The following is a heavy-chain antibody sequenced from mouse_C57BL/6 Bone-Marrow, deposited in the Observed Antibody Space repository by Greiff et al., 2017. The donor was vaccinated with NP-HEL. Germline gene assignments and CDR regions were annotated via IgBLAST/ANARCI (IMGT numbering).Heavy chain of an antibody. CDR1: GYTFTSYG. V-gene: IGHV1-81*01. CDR2: IYPRSGNT. Sequence: VKLMESGAELARPGASVKLSCKASGYTFTSYGISWVKQRTGQGLEWIGEIYPRSGNTYYNEKFKGKATLTADKSSSTAYMELRSLTSEDSAVYFCARGVAPFAYWGQGTLVTVSA. J-gene: IGHJ3*01. CDR3: ARGVAPFAY. D-gene: IGHD1-1*02.